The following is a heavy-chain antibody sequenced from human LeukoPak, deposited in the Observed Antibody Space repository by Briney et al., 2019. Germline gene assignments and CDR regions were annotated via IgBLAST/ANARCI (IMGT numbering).Heavy chain of an antibody. V-gene: IGHV3-66*01. CDR1: GFTVSSNY. CDR2: IYSGGST. Sequence: GGSLRLSCAASGFTVSSNYMSWVRQAPGEGLERVSVIYSGGSTYYADSVKGRFTISRDNSKNTLYLQMNSLRAEDTAVYYCARVPQYYYDSSGYFDYWGQGTLVTVSS. J-gene: IGHJ4*02. D-gene: IGHD3-22*01. CDR3: ARVPQYYYDSSGYFDY.